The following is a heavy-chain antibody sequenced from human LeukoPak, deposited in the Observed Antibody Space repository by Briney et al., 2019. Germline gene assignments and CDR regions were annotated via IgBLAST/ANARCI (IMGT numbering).Heavy chain of an antibody. J-gene: IGHJ4*02. CDR1: GYIFTSYG. D-gene: IGHD2-15*01. CDR3: ARGGLSGYCSRGICYSGPYY. CDR2: ISAYNGNT. Sequence: ASVKVSCKSSGYIFTSYGISLVRQAPGLGLEWMGWISAYNGNTNYAQKLQGRVTMTTDTSTSTAYMELRSLRSDDTAVYYCARGGLSGYCSRGICYSGPYYWGQGTLVTVSS. V-gene: IGHV1-18*01.